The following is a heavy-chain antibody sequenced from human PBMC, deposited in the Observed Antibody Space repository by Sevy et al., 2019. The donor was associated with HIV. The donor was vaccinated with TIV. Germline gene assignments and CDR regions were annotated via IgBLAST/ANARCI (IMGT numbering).Heavy chain of an antibody. V-gene: IGHV3-30-3*01. D-gene: IGHD6-19*01. CDR2: ISYDGNNQ. CDR3: ARGQYNSGWFFYAFDM. CDR1: GFTFSSYN. Sequence: GGYLRLSCATSGFTFSSYNMHWVRQAPGKGLEWVAIISYDGNNQYYADSMKGRFTISRDNSMNTLYLQMNSLTTEDTAVYYCARGQYNSGWFFYAFDMWGQGTMVTVSS. J-gene: IGHJ3*02.